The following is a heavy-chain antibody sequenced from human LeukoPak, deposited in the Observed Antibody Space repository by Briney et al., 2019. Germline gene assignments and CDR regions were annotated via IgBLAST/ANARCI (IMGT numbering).Heavy chain of an antibody. V-gene: IGHV4-31*03. D-gene: IGHD3-3*01. J-gene: IGHJ4*02. CDR1: AGSISTGGYY. CDR2: IYYSGST. CDR3: ERPVSGYYAFDC. Sequence: SETLSLTCTISAGSISTGGYYWSWIRQHPGNGLEWIGYIYYSGSTYYNPSLKSRVTISVDTSNNQFSLKLSSVTAADTAVYYCERPVSGYYAFDCWGGGTVVTVSS.